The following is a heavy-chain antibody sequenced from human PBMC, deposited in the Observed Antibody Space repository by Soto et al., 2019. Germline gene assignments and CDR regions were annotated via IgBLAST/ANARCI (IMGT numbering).Heavy chain of an antibody. V-gene: IGHV4-59*01. CDR3: ARGIRTTRPITVYYGMDV. CDR2: IYYSGST. Sequence: SETLSLTCTVSGGSISSYYWSWIRQPPGKGLEWIGYIYYSGSTNYNPSLKSRVTISVDTSKNQFSLKLSSVTAAVTAVYYCARGIRTTRPITVYYGMDVWGQGTTVTVSS. D-gene: IGHD4-4*01. CDR1: GGSISSYY. J-gene: IGHJ6*02.